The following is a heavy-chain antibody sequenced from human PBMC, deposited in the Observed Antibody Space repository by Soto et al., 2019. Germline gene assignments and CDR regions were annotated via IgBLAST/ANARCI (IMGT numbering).Heavy chain of an antibody. CDR2: IKSKTDGGTT. CDR3: TTSIEWERPPIENYYYYGMDV. CDR1: GFTFSNAW. J-gene: IGHJ6*02. Sequence: GGSLRLSCAASGFTFSNAWMNWVRQAPGKGLEWVGRIKSKTDGGTTDYAAPVKGRFTISRDDSKNTLYLQMNSLKTEDTAVYYCTTSIEWERPPIENYYYYGMDVWGQGTTVTVSS. V-gene: IGHV3-15*07. D-gene: IGHD1-26*01.